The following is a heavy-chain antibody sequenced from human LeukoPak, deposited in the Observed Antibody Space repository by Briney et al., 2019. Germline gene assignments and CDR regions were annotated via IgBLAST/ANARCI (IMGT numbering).Heavy chain of an antibody. CDR1: GGTFSSYA. CDR2: IIPIFGTA. CDR3: ARGYYDFWSGYHAQSY. V-gene: IGHV1-69*05. J-gene: IGHJ4*02. D-gene: IGHD3-3*01. Sequence: GSSVKVSCKASGGTFSSYAISWVRQAPGQGLEWMGGIIPIFGTANYAQKFQGRVTITTDESTSTAYMELSSLRSEDTAVYYCARGYYDFWSGYHAQSYWGQGTLVTVSS.